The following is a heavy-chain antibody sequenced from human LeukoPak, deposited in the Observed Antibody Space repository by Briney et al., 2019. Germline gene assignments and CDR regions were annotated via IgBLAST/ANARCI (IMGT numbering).Heavy chain of an antibody. CDR2: INHSGST. CDR1: GGSFSGYY. CDR3: ARDPYGVVDY. V-gene: IGHV4-34*01. J-gene: IGHJ4*02. Sequence: SETLSLTCAVYGGSFSGYYWSWIRQPPGKGLEWIGEINHSGSTNYNPSLKSRVTISVDTSKNQFSLKLSSETAADTAVYYCARDPYGVVDYWGQGTLVTVSS. D-gene: IGHD4-17*01.